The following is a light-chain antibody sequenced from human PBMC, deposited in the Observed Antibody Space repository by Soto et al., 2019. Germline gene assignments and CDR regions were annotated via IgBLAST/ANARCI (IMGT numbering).Light chain of an antibody. CDR1: QSINTY. J-gene: IGKJ2*01. Sequence: IHLTQSPSSLSASVGDRFSITCRASQSINTYLNWYQQKPGKAPKLLIYAASSLQSGVPSRFSGSGSETDFTLTISSLQLEDFATYYCQQSYSSPRTFGQGTKVDTK. V-gene: IGKV1-39*01. CDR3: QQSYSSPRT. CDR2: AAS.